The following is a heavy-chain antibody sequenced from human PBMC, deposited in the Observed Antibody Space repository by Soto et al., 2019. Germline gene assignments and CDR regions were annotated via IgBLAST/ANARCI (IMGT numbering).Heavy chain of an antibody. Sequence: ASVKVSCKASGYTFTSYAMHWVRQAPGQRLEWMGWINAGNGNTKYSQKFQGRVTITRDASASTAYMELSSLRSEDTAVYYCARGSVLLWFGESPHYYYGMDVWGQGTTVTVS. CDR3: ARGSVLLWFGESPHYYYGMDV. D-gene: IGHD3-10*01. CDR1: GYTFTSYA. CDR2: INAGNGNT. V-gene: IGHV1-3*01. J-gene: IGHJ6*02.